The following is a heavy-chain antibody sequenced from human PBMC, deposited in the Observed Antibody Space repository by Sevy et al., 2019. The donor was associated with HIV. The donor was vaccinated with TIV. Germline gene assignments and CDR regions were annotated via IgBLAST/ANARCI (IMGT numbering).Heavy chain of an antibody. Sequence: GGSLRLSCAASGFTFSSYAMHWVRQAPGKGLEWVAVISYDGSNKYYADSVKGRFTISRDNSKNPLYLQMNSLRAEDTAVYYCARRAVAGTESYYYYYMDVWGKGTTVTVSS. V-gene: IGHV3-30-3*01. CDR3: ARRAVAGTESYYYYYMDV. CDR2: ISYDGSNK. D-gene: IGHD6-19*01. CDR1: GFTFSSYA. J-gene: IGHJ6*03.